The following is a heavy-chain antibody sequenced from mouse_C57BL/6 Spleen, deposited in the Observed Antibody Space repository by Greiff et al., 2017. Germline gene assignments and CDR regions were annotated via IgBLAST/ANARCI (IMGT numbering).Heavy chain of an antibody. Sequence: QVQLQQPGAELVKPGASVKLSCKASGYTFTSYWMHWVKQRPGQGLEWIGMIHPNSGSTNYNEKFKSKATLTVDKSSSTAYMQLSSLTSEDSAVYYCARETWYWYFEGWGTGTTVTVSS. CDR1: GYTFTSYW. CDR3: ARETWYWYFEG. V-gene: IGHV1-64*01. J-gene: IGHJ1*03. CDR2: IHPNSGST.